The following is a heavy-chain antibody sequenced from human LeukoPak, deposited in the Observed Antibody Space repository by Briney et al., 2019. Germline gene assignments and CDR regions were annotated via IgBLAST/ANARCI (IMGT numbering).Heavy chain of an antibody. CDR3: VREDTPATANY. J-gene: IGHJ4*02. D-gene: IGHD2-21*02. CDR1: GFTFNNAW. Sequence: PGGSLRLSCAASGFTFNNAWMSWVRQTPGKGLEWVSAISVGGDITYYADSVTGRFTISRDNSKDTLFLQMHSLRPGDTAVYYCVREDTPATANYWGQGTLVTISS. CDR2: ISVGGDIT. V-gene: IGHV3-23*01.